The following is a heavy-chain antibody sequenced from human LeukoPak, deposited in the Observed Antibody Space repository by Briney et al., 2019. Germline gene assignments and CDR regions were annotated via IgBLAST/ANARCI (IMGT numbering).Heavy chain of an antibody. CDR2: IIPIFGTA. CDR1: GGIFNNYA. CDR3: ASWTYRGAAAGTFDY. J-gene: IGHJ4*02. D-gene: IGHD6-13*01. V-gene: IGHV1-69*01. Sequence: GASVKVSCKASGGIFNNYAISWVRQAPGQGLEWMGGIIPIFGTANYAQKFHGRVTITADVSTSTAYMELSSLRSEDTALYYCASWTYRGAAAGTFDYWGQGTLVTVSS.